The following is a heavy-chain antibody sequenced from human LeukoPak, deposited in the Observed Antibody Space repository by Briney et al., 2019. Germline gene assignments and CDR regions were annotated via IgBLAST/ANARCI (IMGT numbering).Heavy chain of an antibody. CDR2: ISYDGSNK. J-gene: IGHJ1*01. Sequence: GGSLRLSCAASGFTFNSYGMHWVRQAPGKGLEWLAVISYDGSNKYFANSVEGRLVVSRDNSNNTLYLHMNTLRPDDTGIYYCAAYHASGTFGYFQHWGQGTLVTVSS. CDR1: GFTFNSYG. D-gene: IGHD1-7*01. V-gene: IGHV3-30*03. CDR3: AAYHASGTFGYFQH.